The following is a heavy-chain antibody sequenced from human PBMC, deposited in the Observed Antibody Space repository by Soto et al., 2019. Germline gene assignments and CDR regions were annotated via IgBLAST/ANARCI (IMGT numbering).Heavy chain of an antibody. CDR3: ARGGVYGTDHYYRGMDV. D-gene: IGHD2-8*02. Sequence: GGSLRLSCAASGFTFSMYWMHWVRQVPGKGPEWVSRINDDGISTNYADSVKGRFTISKDDAKDTVFLHLNSLRSDDTAIYYCARGGVYGTDHYYRGMDVWGRGSPVTVS. J-gene: IGHJ6*02. CDR1: GFTFSMYW. CDR2: INDDGIST. V-gene: IGHV3-74*01.